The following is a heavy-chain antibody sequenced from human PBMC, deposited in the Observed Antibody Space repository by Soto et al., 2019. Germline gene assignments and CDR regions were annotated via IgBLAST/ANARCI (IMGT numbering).Heavy chain of an antibody. V-gene: IGHV3-30*18. J-gene: IGHJ4*02. CDR3: AKDTKYCSGGSCYPWFPKPFDY. D-gene: IGHD2-15*01. CDR2: ISYDGSNK. Sequence: GGSLRLSCAASGFTFSSYGMHWVRQAPGKGLEWVAVISYDGSNKYYADSVKGRFTISRDNSKNTLYLQMNSLRAEDTAVYYCAKDTKYCSGGSCYPWFPKPFDYWGQGTLVTVSS. CDR1: GFTFSSYG.